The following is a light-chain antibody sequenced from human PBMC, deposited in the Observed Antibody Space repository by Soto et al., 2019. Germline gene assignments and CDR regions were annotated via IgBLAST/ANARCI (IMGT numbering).Light chain of an antibody. J-gene: IGKJ1*01. CDR1: QSIRTN. Sequence: EIVMTQSPATLSVSPGERATLSFSASQSIRTNLAWYQQKPGQAPRLLIYGASSRATGIPDRFSGSGSGTDFTLTISRLEPEDFAVYYCQQYGSSPRTFGQGTKVDIK. V-gene: IGKV3-20*01. CDR2: GAS. CDR3: QQYGSSPRT.